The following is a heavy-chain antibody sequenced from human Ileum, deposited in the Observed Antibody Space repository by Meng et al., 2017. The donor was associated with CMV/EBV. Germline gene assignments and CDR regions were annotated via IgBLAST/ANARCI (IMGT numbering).Heavy chain of an antibody. CDR2: IFATGTT. CDR3: ARDRFDP. V-gene: IGHV4-4*07. Sequence: QVPLQESGLGLLKPSETLSLTCTVSGASLNDYYWSWIRQPAGKGLEWIGRIFATGTTNCNPSLKSRVTMSVDTSKNQFSLKLTSVTAADTAVYFCARDRFDPWGQGALVTVSS. J-gene: IGHJ5*02. CDR1: GASLNDYY.